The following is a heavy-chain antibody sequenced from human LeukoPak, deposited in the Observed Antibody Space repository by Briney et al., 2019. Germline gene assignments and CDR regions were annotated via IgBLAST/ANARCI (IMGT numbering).Heavy chain of an antibody. V-gene: IGHV3-23*01. Sequence: GGSLRLSCAASGFTFSSYAMKWVRQAPGKGLEWVSLISGSGGSTHYADSVKGRFTISRDNSKNTVSLQMSSLRAEDSAVYYCANWAGVGTSTWYFGPFDYWGQGTLVTVSS. D-gene: IGHD6-13*01. CDR2: ISGSGGST. CDR1: GFTFSSYA. CDR3: ANWAGVGTSTWYFGPFDY. J-gene: IGHJ4*02.